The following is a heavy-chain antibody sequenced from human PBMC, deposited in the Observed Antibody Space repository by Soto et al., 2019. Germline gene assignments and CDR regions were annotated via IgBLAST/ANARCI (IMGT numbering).Heavy chain of an antibody. Sequence: GGSLRLSCAASGFTFSSYDMHWVRQATGKGLEWVSAIDIAGNTYYPGSVKGRFTISRENGKNSLYLQMSSLRAGDTAAYCRAREGERGSGDSVDALDIWGQGTLVTVSS. J-gene: IGHJ3*02. V-gene: IGHV3-13*01. CDR3: AREGERGSGDSVDALDI. CDR2: IDIAGNT. D-gene: IGHD1-1*01. CDR1: GFTFSSYD.